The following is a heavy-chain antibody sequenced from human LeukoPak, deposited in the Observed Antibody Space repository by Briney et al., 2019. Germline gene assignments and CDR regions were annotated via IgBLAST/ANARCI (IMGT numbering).Heavy chain of an antibody. Sequence: SETLSLTCAVYGGSFSGYYWSWLRQPPGKGLEWFGEINHSGSTNYNPSLKSRVTISVDASKNQFSLKLSSGTAADTAVYYWARGGRYCTNGVCENPDFDYWGQGTLVTVSS. J-gene: IGHJ4*02. D-gene: IGHD2-8*01. CDR1: GGSFSGYY. CDR3: ARGGRYCTNGVCENPDFDY. V-gene: IGHV4-34*01. CDR2: INHSGST.